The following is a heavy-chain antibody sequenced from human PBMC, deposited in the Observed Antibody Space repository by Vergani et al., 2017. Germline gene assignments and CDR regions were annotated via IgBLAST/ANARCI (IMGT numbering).Heavy chain of an antibody. CDR1: GASIRSSNYY. D-gene: IGHD6-19*01. V-gene: IGHV4-39*01. J-gene: IGHJ5*02. Sequence: QLQLQESRPGLVKPSATLSLTCSVPGASIRSSNYYWGWIRQPPGNGLEWIASIYYSGRPYYNPSLKSRVTISVDTSKNQFSLKLSSVTAADTAVYFCARHSTVEWLVKLGWIVPWGQGILVTVSS. CDR2: IYYSGRP. CDR3: ARHSTVEWLVKLGWIVP.